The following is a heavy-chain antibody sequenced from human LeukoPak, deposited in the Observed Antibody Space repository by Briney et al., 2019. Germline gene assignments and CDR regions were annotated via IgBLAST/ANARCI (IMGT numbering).Heavy chain of an antibody. J-gene: IGHJ5*02. D-gene: IGHD6-13*01. Sequence: SVXXSXKASXXTFSSYAISWVRQAPGQGLEWMGGIIPIFGTANYAQKFQGRVTITADESTSTAYMELSSLRSEDTAVYYCIIAAAGTSDWFDPWGQGTLVTVSS. CDR2: IIPIFGTA. V-gene: IGHV1-69*13. CDR1: XXTFSSYA. CDR3: IIAAAGTSDWFDP.